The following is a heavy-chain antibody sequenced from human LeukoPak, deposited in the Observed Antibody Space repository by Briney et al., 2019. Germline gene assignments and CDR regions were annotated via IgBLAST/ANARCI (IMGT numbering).Heavy chain of an antibody. CDR1: GYSFSNYW. CDR3: ARPQVPSDYDPTIDAFDI. Sequence: GESLKISCKGSGYSFSNYWIGWVRQMPGKGLEWLGIIYPIDSDTRYSPSFQGQVTISADKSISTAYLQWSSLKASDTAMYYCARPQVPSDYDPTIDAFDIWGQGTMVTVSS. CDR2: IYPIDSDT. D-gene: IGHD3-22*01. J-gene: IGHJ3*02. V-gene: IGHV5-51*01.